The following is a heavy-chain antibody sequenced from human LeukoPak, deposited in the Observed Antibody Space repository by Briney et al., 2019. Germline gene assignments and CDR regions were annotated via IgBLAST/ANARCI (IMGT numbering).Heavy chain of an antibody. J-gene: IGHJ4*02. V-gene: IGHV3-64D*06. CDR1: GFTFSSYA. Sequence: GGSLRLSCSASGFTFSSYAMHWVRQAPGKGLEYVSDISSNGGSTYYADSVKGRFTISRDNSKNTLYLQMSSLRAEDTAVYYCVKDYYGSGSYSPRTYFDYWGQGTLVTVSS. CDR3: VKDYYGSGSYSPRTYFDY. CDR2: ISSNGGST. D-gene: IGHD3-10*01.